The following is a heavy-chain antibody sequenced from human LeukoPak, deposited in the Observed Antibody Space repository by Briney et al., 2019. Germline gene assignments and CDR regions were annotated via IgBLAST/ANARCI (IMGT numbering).Heavy chain of an antibody. J-gene: IGHJ2*01. V-gene: IGHV3-23*01. CDR2: ISGDGVSP. D-gene: IGHD3-3*01. CDR3: ARYDFILISYFDL. CDR1: GFTFNNYD. Sequence: GGSLRLSCSASGFTFNNYDLTWVRQPPGKGLECVSAISGDGVSPYYADSVRGRFTISRDNSKNTLYLQMNSLRAEDTAVYHCARYDFILISYFDLWGRGTLVTVSS.